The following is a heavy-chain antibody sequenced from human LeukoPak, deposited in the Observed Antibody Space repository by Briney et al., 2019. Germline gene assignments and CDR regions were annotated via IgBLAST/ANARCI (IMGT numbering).Heavy chain of an antibody. CDR2: IKQDGSEK. CDR1: GFTFSTYW. CDR3: ARSYRGYEQ. D-gene: IGHD5-12*01. J-gene: IGHJ4*02. V-gene: IGHV3-7*04. Sequence: PGGSLRLSCAASGFTFSTYWTTWVRQAPGTGLEWVANIKQDGSEKFYVDSVKGRFTISRDNAKNSLYLQMNSLRAEDTAVYYCARSYRGYEQWGQGTLVTVSS.